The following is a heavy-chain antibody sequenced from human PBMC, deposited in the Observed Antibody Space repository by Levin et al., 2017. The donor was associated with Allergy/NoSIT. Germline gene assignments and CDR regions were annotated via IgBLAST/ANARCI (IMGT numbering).Heavy chain of an antibody. J-gene: IGHJ6*02. V-gene: IGHV1-69*13. CDR2: TTPISGIP. D-gene: IGHD5-24*01. Sequence: ASVKVSCKAAGGTFSSYAISWVRQAPGQGLEWMGGTTPISGIPKYAEKFQDRVTITADGSTSTTYMEMSSLRSEDTAVYYCAEMVAVLAPNYGLDVWGQGTTVIVSS. CDR1: GGTFSSYA. CDR3: AEMVAVLAPNYGLDV.